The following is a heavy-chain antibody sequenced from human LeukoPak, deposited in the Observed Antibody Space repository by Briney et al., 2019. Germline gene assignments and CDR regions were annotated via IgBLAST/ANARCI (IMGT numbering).Heavy chain of an antibody. J-gene: IGHJ6*02. CDR2: IKYDGSQK. CDR3: ASLVGVPSRPYYYYGMDV. Sequence: GGSLRLSCAASGFTFSSVDYWMTWVRQAPGKGLEWVANIKYDGSQKYYVDSVKDRFTISRDNAKNSLYLQMNSLRAEDTAVYYCASLVGVPSRPYYYYGMDVWGQGTTVTVSS. CDR1: GFTFSSVDYW. V-gene: IGHV3-7*01. D-gene: IGHD3-22*01.